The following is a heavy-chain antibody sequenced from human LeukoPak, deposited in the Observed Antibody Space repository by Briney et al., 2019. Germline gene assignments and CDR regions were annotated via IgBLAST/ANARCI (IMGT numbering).Heavy chain of an antibody. V-gene: IGHV3-48*04. CDR3: ARAGHVITMIVVLDAFDI. Sequence: TGGSLRLSCVASGFTFRSYSMNWVRQAPGKGLEWVSYISSSGSTIYYADSVKGRLTISRDNAKSSLYLQMNTLRAEDTAVYYCARAGHVITMIVVLDAFDIWGQGTMVTVSS. J-gene: IGHJ3*02. D-gene: IGHD3-22*01. CDR1: GFTFRSYS. CDR2: ISSSGSTI.